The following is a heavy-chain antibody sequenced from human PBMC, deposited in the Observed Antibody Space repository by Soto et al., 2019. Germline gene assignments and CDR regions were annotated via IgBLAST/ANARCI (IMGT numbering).Heavy chain of an antibody. J-gene: IGHJ4*02. CDR3: ARVSIAVAGIAYYFDY. Sequence: QVQLVESGGGVVQPGRSLRLSCAASGLSFSSCAMHWVRQAPGKGLEWVGVVSHDGSNKYYADSVKGRVNISRDNSINTVYLQMNSLRAEDTAVYSCARVSIAVAGIAYYFDYWGQGTLVTVSS. CDR2: VSHDGSNK. CDR1: GLSFSSCA. V-gene: IGHV3-30-3*01. D-gene: IGHD6-19*01.